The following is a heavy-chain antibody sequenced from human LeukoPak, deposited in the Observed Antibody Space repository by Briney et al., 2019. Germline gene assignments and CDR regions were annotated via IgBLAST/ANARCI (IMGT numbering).Heavy chain of an antibody. Sequence: SETLSLTCTVSGGSISSYYWSWIRQPAGKGLEWIGRIYTSGSTNYNPSLKSRVTISVDKSKNQFSLKLSSVTAADTAVYYCATSPPFMITSNWGQGTLVTVSS. CDR1: GGSISSYY. V-gene: IGHV4-4*07. J-gene: IGHJ4*02. CDR3: ATSPPFMITSN. CDR2: IYTSGST. D-gene: IGHD3-16*01.